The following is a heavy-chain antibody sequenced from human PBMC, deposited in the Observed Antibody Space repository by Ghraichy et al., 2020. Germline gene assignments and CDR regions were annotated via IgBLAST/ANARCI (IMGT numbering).Heavy chain of an antibody. V-gene: IGHV3-23*01. Sequence: GGSLRLSCAASGFTFSSYAMSWVRQAPGKGLEWVSAISGSGGSTYYADSVKGRFTISRDNSKNTLYLQMNSLRAEDTAVYYCAKDRVITMIVVVAGNFDYWGQGTLVTVSS. CDR1: GFTFSSYA. J-gene: IGHJ4*02. D-gene: IGHD3-22*01. CDR3: AKDRVITMIVVVAGNFDY. CDR2: ISGSGGST.